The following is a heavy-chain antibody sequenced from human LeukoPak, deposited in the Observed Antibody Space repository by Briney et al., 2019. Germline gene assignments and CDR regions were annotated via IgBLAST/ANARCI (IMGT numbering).Heavy chain of an antibody. J-gene: IGHJ4*02. CDR1: GGPFRSYV. CDR2: IIPIFGTT. Sequence: SVKVSCKASGGPFRSYVISWMRQAPGQGLEWMGRIIPIFGTTNYAQKFQGRVTITADESTSTAYMELSSLRSDDTAVYYCARSPSGYNWNDGRVYWGQGTLVTVSS. V-gene: IGHV1-69*13. CDR3: ARSPSGYNWNDGRVY. D-gene: IGHD1-20*01.